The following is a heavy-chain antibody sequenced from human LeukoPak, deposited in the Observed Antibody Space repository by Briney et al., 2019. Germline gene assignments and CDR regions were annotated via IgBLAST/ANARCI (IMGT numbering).Heavy chain of an antibody. CDR2: ISVRKGNT. CDR1: GGTFSSYA. CDR3: ARGNDHGDCWIDY. D-gene: IGHD4-17*01. V-gene: IGHV1-18*01. Sequence: GASVKVSCKASGGTFSSYAISWVRQAPGQGLEWMGWISVRKGNTNYTQKLQDRVTMTTDTSTSTAYMELRSLTSDDTAVYYCARGNDHGDCWIDYWGQGTLVTVSS. J-gene: IGHJ4*02.